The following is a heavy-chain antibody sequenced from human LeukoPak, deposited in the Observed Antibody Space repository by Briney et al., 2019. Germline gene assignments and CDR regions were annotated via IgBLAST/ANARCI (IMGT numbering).Heavy chain of an antibody. CDR1: GGTFSSYA. Sequence: SVKVSCKASGGTFSSYAISWVRQAPGQGLEWMGRIIPILGIANYAQKFQGRVTITADKSTSTAYMELSSLRSEDTAVYYCGRHPSIYFGGGIYLDYGGEEPVFTVS. J-gene: IGHJ4*02. CDR2: IIPILGIA. D-gene: IGHD2-21*01. V-gene: IGHV1-69*04. CDR3: GRHPSIYFGGGIYLDY.